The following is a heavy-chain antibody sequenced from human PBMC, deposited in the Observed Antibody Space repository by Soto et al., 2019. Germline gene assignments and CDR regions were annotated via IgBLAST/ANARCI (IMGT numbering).Heavy chain of an antibody. J-gene: IGHJ6*02. D-gene: IGHD3-10*01. CDR1: GYSFTSYW. V-gene: IGHV5-10-1*01. CDR2: IDPSDSYT. Sequence: GESLKISCKGSGYSFTSYWISWVRQMPGKGLEWMGRIDPSDSYTNYSPSFQGHVTISADKSISTAYLQWSSLKASDTAMYYCARHPGGLNYSYGMDVWGQGTTVTV. CDR3: ARHPGGLNYSYGMDV.